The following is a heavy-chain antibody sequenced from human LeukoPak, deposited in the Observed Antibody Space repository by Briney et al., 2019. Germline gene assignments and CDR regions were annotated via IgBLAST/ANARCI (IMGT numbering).Heavy chain of an antibody. CDR2: IYYSGST. Sequence: PSETLSLTCTVSGGSISSSSYYWGWIRQPPGKGLEWIVSIYYSGSTYYNPSLKSRVTMSVDTSKNQFSLKLSSVTAADTAIYYCARENPSGYYNRPIDYWGQGTLVTVSS. J-gene: IGHJ4*02. CDR3: ARENPSGYYNRPIDY. V-gene: IGHV4-39*07. CDR1: GGSISSSSYY. D-gene: IGHD3-22*01.